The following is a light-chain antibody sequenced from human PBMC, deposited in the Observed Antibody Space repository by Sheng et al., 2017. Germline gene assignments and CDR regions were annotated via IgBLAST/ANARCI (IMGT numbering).Light chain of an antibody. CDR3: QVWDGSSDHVL. J-gene: IGLJ2*01. CDR1: NIGSKS. Sequence: SYELTQPPSVSVAPGQTARITCGGNNIGSKSVHWYQQKPGQAPVLVVYDDSDRPSGIPERFSGSNSGNTATLTISRSKPGSEADYYCQVWDGSSDHVLFGGGTEADRP. CDR2: DDS. V-gene: IGLV3-21*02.